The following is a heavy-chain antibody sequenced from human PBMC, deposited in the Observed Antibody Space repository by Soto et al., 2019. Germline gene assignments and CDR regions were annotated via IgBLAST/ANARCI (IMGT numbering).Heavy chain of an antibody. CDR2: IIPIFGTA. V-gene: IGHV1-69*06. D-gene: IGHD2-21*02. CDR1: GGTFSSYA. CDR3: ARAAKVTTASGYYFDY. J-gene: IGHJ4*02. Sequence: QVQLVQSGAEVKKPGSSVKVSCKASGGTFSSYAISWVRQAPGQGLEWMGGIIPIFGTANYAQKFQDRVTITADKSTSTAYMELSSLRSEDTAVYYCARAAKVTTASGYYFDYWGQGTLVTVSS.